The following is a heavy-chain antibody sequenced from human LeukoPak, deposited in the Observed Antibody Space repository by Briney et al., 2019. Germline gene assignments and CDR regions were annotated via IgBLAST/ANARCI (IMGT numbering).Heavy chain of an antibody. CDR2: ISREGGTI. D-gene: IGHD4-17*01. CDR3: ARKAITVTTLDY. V-gene: IGHV3-48*04. J-gene: IGHJ4*02. CDR1: GFTYSSYS. Sequence: PGGSLRLSCAASGFTYSSYSMSWVRQAPGKGLEWASFISREGGTIDYADSVKGRFTISRDNAKNSLYLQMSRLRGEDTAVYYCARKAITVTTLDYWGQGTLVTVSS.